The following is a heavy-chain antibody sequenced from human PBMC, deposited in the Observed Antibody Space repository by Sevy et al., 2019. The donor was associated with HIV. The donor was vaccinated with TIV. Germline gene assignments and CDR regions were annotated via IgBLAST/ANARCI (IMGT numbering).Heavy chain of an antibody. J-gene: IGHJ4*02. CDR3: ARESGSDWYLDY. CDR1: GFILSRYA. Sequence: GGSLRLSCKASGFILSRYAVHWVRQAPGKGLEWVASIFNDGKTKYYGDAVKGRFTISRDDSKNTLYLQMDSLRAEDTAVYYCARESGSDWYLDYWGQGTLVTVSS. CDR2: IFNDGKTK. D-gene: IGHD1-26*01. V-gene: IGHV3-33*01.